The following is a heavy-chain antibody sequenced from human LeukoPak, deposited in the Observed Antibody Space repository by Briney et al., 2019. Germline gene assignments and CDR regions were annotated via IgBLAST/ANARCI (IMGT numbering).Heavy chain of an antibody. CDR2: IKSNSDGGTT. D-gene: IGHD2-21*01. CDR3: LWWDY. J-gene: IGHJ4*02. CDR1: GFTFSTYG. Sequence: PGGSLRLSCAASGFTFSTYGLHWARQAPGKGLEWVGRIKSNSDGGTTDYAASVKGRFTISRDDSKNTVYLQMNSLKTEDTAVYYCLWWDYWGQGTLVTVSS. V-gene: IGHV3-15*01.